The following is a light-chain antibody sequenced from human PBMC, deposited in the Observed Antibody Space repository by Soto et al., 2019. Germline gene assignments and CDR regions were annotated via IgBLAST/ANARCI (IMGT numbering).Light chain of an antibody. CDR2: AAT. J-gene: IGKJ4*01. CDR1: QTVSSN. Sequence: EIVMTQSPATLSVSPGERATLSCWASQTVSSNLAWYQQKPGQAPRLLIYAATTRATGIPARFSGSGSGTEFTLTIGSLQSEDFAIYFFQQYNKWPLTFVGGTKVETK. CDR3: QQYNKWPLT. V-gene: IGKV3D-15*01.